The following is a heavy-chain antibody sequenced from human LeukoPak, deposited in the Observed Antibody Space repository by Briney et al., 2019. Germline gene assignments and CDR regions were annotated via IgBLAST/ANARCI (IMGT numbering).Heavy chain of an antibody. J-gene: IGHJ6*04. V-gene: IGHV1-69*06. D-gene: IGHD2-15*01. CDR1: GGTFNSYA. Sequence: GVSVKVSCKASGGTFNSYAISWVRQAPGQGLEWMGGIIPIFGTTNYARKFRGRVTLTADKSTSTAYMELSSLRSEDTAVYYCASATLRCSGGSCYEMDVWGKGTTVTVSS. CDR3: ASATLRCSGGSCYEMDV. CDR2: IIPIFGTT.